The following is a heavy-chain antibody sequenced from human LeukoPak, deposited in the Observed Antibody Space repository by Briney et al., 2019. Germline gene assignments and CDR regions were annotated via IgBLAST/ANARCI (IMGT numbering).Heavy chain of an antibody. CDR3: ASLAGYSSGWYAEYYFDY. D-gene: IGHD6-19*01. J-gene: IGHJ4*02. Sequence: SGGSLRLSCAASGFTVSSNYMSWVRQAPGKGLEWVSVIYSGGSTYYADSVKGRFTISRDNSKNTLYLQMNSLRAEDTAVYYCASLAGYSSGWYAEYYFDYWGQGTLVTVSS. CDR1: GFTVSSNY. CDR2: IYSGGST. V-gene: IGHV3-66*01.